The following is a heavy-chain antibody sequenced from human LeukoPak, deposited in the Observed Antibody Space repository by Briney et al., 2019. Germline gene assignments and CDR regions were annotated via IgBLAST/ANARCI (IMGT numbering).Heavy chain of an antibody. CDR1: GFTFSSYS. J-gene: IGHJ6*03. CDR2: ISSSSSTI. CDR3: AREMVVVVPAATRPYYYYYMDV. D-gene: IGHD2-2*01. V-gene: IGHV3-48*04. Sequence: GGSLRLSCAASGFTFSSYSMNWVRQAPGKGLEWVSYISSSSSTIYYADSVKGRFTISRDNAQNSLYLQMNSLRAEDTAVYYCAREMVVVVPAATRPYYYYYMDVWGKGTTVTVSS.